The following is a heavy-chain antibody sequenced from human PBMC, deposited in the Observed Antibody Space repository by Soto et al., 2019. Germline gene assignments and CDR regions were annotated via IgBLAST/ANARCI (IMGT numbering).Heavy chain of an antibody. CDR3: AKDQGRSSSSCSCCYYYGMDV. Sequence: QVQLVESGGGVVQPGRSLRLSCAASGFTFSSYGMHWVRQAPGKGLEWVAVISYDGSNKYYADSVKGRFTISRDNSKNTLYLQMNRLRAEDTAVYYCAKDQGRSSSSCSCCYYYGMDVWGQGTTVTVSS. V-gene: IGHV3-30*18. CDR2: ISYDGSNK. CDR1: GFTFSSYG. J-gene: IGHJ6*02. D-gene: IGHD6-13*01.